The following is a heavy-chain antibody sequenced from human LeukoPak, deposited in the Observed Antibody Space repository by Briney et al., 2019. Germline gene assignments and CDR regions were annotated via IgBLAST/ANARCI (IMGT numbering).Heavy chain of an antibody. CDR2: IKQDGSAK. V-gene: IGHV3-7*02. J-gene: IGHJ4*02. Sequence: QPGGSLRLSCAASGFTFSSYWMSWVRQAPGKGLEWVANIKQDGSAKYYADSVKGRCTISRDNSKNTLYLQMNRMRVEDTAVYYCAVAYSTSGYYPVDYWGQGALVTVSS. CDR1: GFTFSSYW. D-gene: IGHD3-22*01. CDR3: AVAYSTSGYYPVDY.